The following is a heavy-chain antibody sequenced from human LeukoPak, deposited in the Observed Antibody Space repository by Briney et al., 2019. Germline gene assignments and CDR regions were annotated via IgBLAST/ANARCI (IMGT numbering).Heavy chain of an antibody. Sequence: GGSLRLSCAASGFTFSSYEMNWVRQAPGKGLEWVSYISSSGSTIYYADSVKGRFTISRDNAKNSLYLHMNSLRAEDTAVYYCATDGIEGVTVFDYWGQGTLVTVSS. CDR3: ATDGIEGVTVFDY. CDR1: GFTFSSYE. J-gene: IGHJ4*02. V-gene: IGHV3-48*03. D-gene: IGHD1-26*01. CDR2: ISSSGSTI.